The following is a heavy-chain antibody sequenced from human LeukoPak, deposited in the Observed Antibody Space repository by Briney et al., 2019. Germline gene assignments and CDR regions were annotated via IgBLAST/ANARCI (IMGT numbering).Heavy chain of an antibody. V-gene: IGHV3-30*02. J-gene: IGHJ4*02. Sequence: PGGSLRLSCAASGFTFSSYAMHWVRQAPGKGLEWVAFIRYDGSNKYYADSVKGRFTISRDNSKNTLYLQMNSLRAEDTAVYYCAKDNYYGSGTNDYWGQGALVTVSS. CDR2: IRYDGSNK. D-gene: IGHD3-10*01. CDR3: AKDNYYGSGTNDY. CDR1: GFTFSSYA.